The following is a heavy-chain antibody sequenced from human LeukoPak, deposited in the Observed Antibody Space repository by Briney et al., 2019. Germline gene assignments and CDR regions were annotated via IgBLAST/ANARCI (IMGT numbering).Heavy chain of an antibody. J-gene: IGHJ4*02. CDR2: INTDSGNP. CDR3: ARVRNYYDSNPYYDY. CDR1: GYTFTSYA. D-gene: IGHD3-22*01. Sequence: GASVKVSCKASGYTFTSYAMSWVRQAPGQGLEWMGWINTDSGNPTYAQGFTGRFVFSLDTSVSTAYLQINGLKAEDTAVYYCARVRNYYDSNPYYDYWGQGTLVTVSS. V-gene: IGHV7-4-1*02.